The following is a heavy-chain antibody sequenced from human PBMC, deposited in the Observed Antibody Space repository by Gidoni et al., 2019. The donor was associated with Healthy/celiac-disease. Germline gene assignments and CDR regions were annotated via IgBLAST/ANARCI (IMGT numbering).Heavy chain of an antibody. CDR3: ATGASLTYYDFWSGYFDY. Sequence: QVQLVHSGAEVKKPGASVKVSCKVSGYTLTELSMHWVRQAPGKGLEWMGGFDPEDGETIYAQKCQGRVTMTEDTSTDTAYMELSSLRSEDTAVYYCATGASLTYYDFWSGYFDYWGQGTLVTVSS. CDR1: GYTLTELS. D-gene: IGHD3-3*01. V-gene: IGHV1-24*01. CDR2: FDPEDGET. J-gene: IGHJ4*02.